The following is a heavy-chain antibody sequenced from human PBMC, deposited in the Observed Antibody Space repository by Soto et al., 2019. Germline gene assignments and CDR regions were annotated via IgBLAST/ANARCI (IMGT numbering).Heavy chain of an antibody. V-gene: IGHV5-51*01. D-gene: IGHD3-22*01. Sequence: PXDSLKVSCRTSGHKFTSSLIALVLKKPGKGLEWMGIIFPSDSDTRYSPSFQGQVTISADRSTSTVFLQWASLKASDTAVYFCARKDKSGYFNWFDPWGQGTLVTVSS. CDR1: GHKFTSSL. CDR2: IFPSDSDT. J-gene: IGHJ5*02. CDR3: ARKDKSGYFNWFDP.